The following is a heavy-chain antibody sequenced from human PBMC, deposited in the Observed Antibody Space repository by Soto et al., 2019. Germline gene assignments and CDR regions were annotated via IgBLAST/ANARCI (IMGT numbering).Heavy chain of an antibody. D-gene: IGHD3-10*01. Sequence: QVQQQHWGARLLKPSETLSLTCAEYGRSMSGYNWSWLRRSPVRGLEWIGEIGPTGDTNYGPSFMSRLTVSVDTAKYELSLRLTQVTAADTATYLCARNGVGFGFDIWGLGTMVSVSS. V-gene: IGHV4-34*02. CDR1: GRSMSGYN. J-gene: IGHJ3*02. CDR2: IGPTGDT. CDR3: ARNGVGFGFDI.